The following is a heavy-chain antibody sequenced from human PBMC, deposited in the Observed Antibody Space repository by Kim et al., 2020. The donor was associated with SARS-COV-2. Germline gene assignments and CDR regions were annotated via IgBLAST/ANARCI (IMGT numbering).Heavy chain of an antibody. Sequence: GGSLRLSFATSGFTFSAYDMNLVRRAPGKGLEWLSFITKSSTTIYYADSVKGRSTISRDNSKNALYLQMNSLRDEDTALYYCVRDRMGGAFDIWGQGTMFTVSS. CDR3: VRDRMGGAFDI. V-gene: IGHV3-48*02. D-gene: IGHD3-16*01. J-gene: IGHJ3*02. CDR2: ITKSSTTI. CDR1: GFTFSAYD.